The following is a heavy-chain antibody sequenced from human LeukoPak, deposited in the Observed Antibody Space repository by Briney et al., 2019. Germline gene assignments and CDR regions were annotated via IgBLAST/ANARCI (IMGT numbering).Heavy chain of an antibody. V-gene: IGHV3-23*01. CDR2: ISGSGGST. CDR1: GFTFSSYG. Sequence: GGSLRLSCAASGFTFSSYGMSWVRQAPGKGLEWVSAISGSGGSTYYADSVKGRFTISRDNSKNTLYLQMNSLRAEDTAVYYCAKPPPRYCSSTSCYVGDDYWGQGTLVTVSS. CDR3: AKPPPRYCSSTSCYVGDDY. D-gene: IGHD2-2*01. J-gene: IGHJ4*02.